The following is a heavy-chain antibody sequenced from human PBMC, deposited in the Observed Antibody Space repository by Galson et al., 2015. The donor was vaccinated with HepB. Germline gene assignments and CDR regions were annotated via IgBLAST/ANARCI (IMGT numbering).Heavy chain of an antibody. CDR2: INAGNGNT. Sequence: SVKVSCKASGGTFSSYAISWVRQAPGQRLEWMGWINAGNGNTKYSQKFQGRVTLTRDTSASTAYMELSSLRSEDTAVYYCARSGRLYRSSRYYYYYYMDVWGKGTTVTVSS. V-gene: IGHV1-3*01. CDR1: GGTFSSYA. J-gene: IGHJ6*03. CDR3: ARSGRLYRSSRYYYYYYMDV. D-gene: IGHD6-6*01.